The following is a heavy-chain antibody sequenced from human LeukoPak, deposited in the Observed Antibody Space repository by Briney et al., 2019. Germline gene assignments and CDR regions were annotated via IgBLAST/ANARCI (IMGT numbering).Heavy chain of an antibody. D-gene: IGHD1-1*01. Sequence: GASVKVSCKASGYTFSTCDINWVRQATGQGLEWMGWMNPNSGNTGFAHKFQGRVTMTRDTSINTAYMELGSLRSDDTAVYYCARVLGSISHWGQGTLVTVSS. J-gene: IGHJ4*02. V-gene: IGHV1-8*01. CDR3: ARVLGSISH. CDR1: GYTFSTCD. CDR2: MNPNSGNT.